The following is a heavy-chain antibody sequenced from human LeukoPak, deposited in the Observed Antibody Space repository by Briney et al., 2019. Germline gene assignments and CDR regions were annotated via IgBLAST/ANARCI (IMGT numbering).Heavy chain of an antibody. Sequence: GGSLRLSCAASGFTFSSYAMSWVRQAPGKGLEWVSAISGSGGSTYYADSVKGRFTISRDNSKNTLYLQMNSLRAEDTAVYYCAKSPTGYSYVYYFDYWGQGTLVTVSS. CDR1: GFTFSSYA. V-gene: IGHV3-23*01. CDR3: AKSPTGYSYVYYFDY. D-gene: IGHD5-18*01. J-gene: IGHJ4*02. CDR2: ISGSGGST.